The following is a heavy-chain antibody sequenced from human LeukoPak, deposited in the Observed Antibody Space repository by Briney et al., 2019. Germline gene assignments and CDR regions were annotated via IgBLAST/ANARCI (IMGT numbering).Heavy chain of an antibody. J-gene: IGHJ6*03. V-gene: IGHV4-39*07. Sequence: SETLSLTCTVSGGSLSGSIYYWGWIRQPPGKGLEWIGSIYHSGSTYYNPSLKSRVTISVDTSKNQFSLKLSSVTAADTAVYYCAREDITMVRGVKSRYMDVWGKGTTVTVSS. CDR3: AREDITMVRGVKSRYMDV. D-gene: IGHD3-10*01. CDR2: IYHSGST. CDR1: GGSLSGSIYY.